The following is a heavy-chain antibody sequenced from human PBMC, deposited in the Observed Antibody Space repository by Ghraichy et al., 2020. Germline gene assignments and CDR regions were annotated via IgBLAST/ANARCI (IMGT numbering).Heavy chain of an antibody. J-gene: IGHJ6*02. CDR1: GFTFSDYY. CDR2: ISSSSSYT. V-gene: IGHV3-11*06. CDR3: AREGGYCSGGSGYYYGMDV. D-gene: IGHD2-15*01. Sequence: GGSLRLSCAASGFTFSDYYMSWIRQAPGKGLEWVSYISSSSSYTNYADSVKGRFTISRDNAKNSLYLQMNSLRAEDTAVYYCAREGGYCSGGSGYYYGMDVWGQGTTVTVSS.